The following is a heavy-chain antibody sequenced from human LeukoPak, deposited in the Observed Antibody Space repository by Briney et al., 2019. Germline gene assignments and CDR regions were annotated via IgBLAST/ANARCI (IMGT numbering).Heavy chain of an antibody. V-gene: IGHV1-8*03. D-gene: IGHD3-3*01. Sequence: ASVKVSCKASGYTFTSYDINWVRQATGQGLEWMGWMNPNSGNTGYAQKFHGRVTITRNTSISTAYMELSSLRSEDTAVYYCARGRSYDFWSGYYTDHNWFDPWGQGTLVTVSS. CDR3: ARGRSYDFWSGYYTDHNWFDP. CDR1: GYTFTSYD. J-gene: IGHJ5*02. CDR2: MNPNSGNT.